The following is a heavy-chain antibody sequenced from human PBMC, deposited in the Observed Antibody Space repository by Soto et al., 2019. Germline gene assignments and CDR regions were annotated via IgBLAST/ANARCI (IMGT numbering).Heavy chain of an antibody. CDR2: ISAYNGNT. V-gene: IGHV1-18*01. D-gene: IGHD2-8*01. Sequence: QVQLVQSGAEVKKPGASVKVSCKASGYTFTSYGISWVRQAPGQGLEWMGWISAYNGNTNYAQKHQGRVTMTTDAATSTAYMELRRLRSDDTAVYYCARDHVLMANYYYYGMDVWGQGTTVTVSS. CDR3: ARDHVLMANYYYYGMDV. J-gene: IGHJ6*02. CDR1: GYTFTSYG.